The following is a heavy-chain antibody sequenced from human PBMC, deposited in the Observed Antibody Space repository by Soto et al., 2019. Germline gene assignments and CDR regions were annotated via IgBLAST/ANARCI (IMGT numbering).Heavy chain of an antibody. D-gene: IGHD3-10*01. J-gene: IGHJ6*02. CDR3: SRLAMVRSVPTSAMDL. CDR1: GYSFTSYW. CDR2: IDPSDSYT. V-gene: IGHV5-10-1*01. Sequence: EVQLVQSGAEVKKPGESLRISCKGSGYSFTSYWISWVRQMPGKGLEWMGRIDPSDSYTNYSPSFQGHVTISADKPISTAYLQWSSLKASDTAMYYCSRLAMVRSVPTSAMDLWCQGTTVTVSS.